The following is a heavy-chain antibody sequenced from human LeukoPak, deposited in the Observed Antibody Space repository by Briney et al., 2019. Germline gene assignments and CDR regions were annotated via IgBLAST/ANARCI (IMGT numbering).Heavy chain of an antibody. D-gene: IGHD2-21*02. CDR1: GFTLSTYG. CDR3: AKEGGDTGLDAFYI. CDR2: ISYDGSNK. J-gene: IGHJ3*02. Sequence: PGRSLRLSCAASGFTLSTYGMHWVRQAPGKGLEWVAVISYDGSNKYYADSVKGRFTISRDNSKNTLYLQMNSLRAEDTAVYYCAKEGGDTGLDAFYIWGQGTMVTVSS. V-gene: IGHV3-30*18.